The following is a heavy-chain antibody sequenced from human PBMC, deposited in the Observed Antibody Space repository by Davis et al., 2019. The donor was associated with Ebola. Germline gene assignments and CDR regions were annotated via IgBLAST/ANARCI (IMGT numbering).Heavy chain of an antibody. V-gene: IGHV4-59*01. D-gene: IGHD3-22*01. CDR3: ARGLYYYDSSGYLLY. CDR1: GGSISSYY. Sequence: SETLSLTCTVSGGSISSYYWSWIRQPPGKGLEWIGYIYYSGSTNYNPSLKSRVTISVDTSKNQFSLKLSSVTAADTAVYYCARGLYYYDSSGYLLYWGQGTLVTVSS. CDR2: IYYSGST. J-gene: IGHJ4*02.